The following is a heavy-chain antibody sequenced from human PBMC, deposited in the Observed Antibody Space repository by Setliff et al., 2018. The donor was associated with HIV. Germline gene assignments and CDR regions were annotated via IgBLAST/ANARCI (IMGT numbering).Heavy chain of an antibody. V-gene: IGHV4-39*07. CDR3: ARGHPIVPTGLGSFYFDR. CDR1: GGSISTSNYY. D-gene: IGHD2-2*01. CDR2: IEHSGST. Sequence: PSETLSLTCTVSGGSISTSNYYWGWVRQPPGKGLEWGGEIEHSGSTDDNPTLKSRVTISVDTSKNQFSLNLSSVSAADTAVYYCARGHPIVPTGLGSFYFDRWGQVTLVTVSS. J-gene: IGHJ4*02.